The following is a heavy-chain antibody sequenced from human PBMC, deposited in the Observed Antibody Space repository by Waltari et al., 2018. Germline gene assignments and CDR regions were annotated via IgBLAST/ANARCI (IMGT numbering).Heavy chain of an antibody. CDR1: GFTFSSSA. D-gene: IGHD2-2*01. J-gene: IGHJ1*01. V-gene: IGHV3-23*01. Sequence: EVQLLASGGGSVQPGGSLRLSCAASGFTFSSSAMSRVRQAPGKGLEWVSAISGSGGNTYYADSVKGRFTISRDNSKNTLYLQMNSLRAEDTAVYYCAKVGCYGGPEYFQHWGQGTLVTVSS. CDR3: AKVGCYGGPEYFQH. CDR2: ISGSGGNT.